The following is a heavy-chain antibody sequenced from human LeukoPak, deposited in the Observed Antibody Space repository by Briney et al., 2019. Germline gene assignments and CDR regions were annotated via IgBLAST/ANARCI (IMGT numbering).Heavy chain of an antibody. CDR2: ISWNSGSI. CDR3: AKAEYAFDI. Sequence: GGSLRLSCAASGFTFDDYAMHWVRQAPGKGLEWVSGISWNSGSIGYADSVKGRFTISRDNAKNSLYLQMNSLRAEDTALYYCAKAEYAFDIWGRGTMVTVSS. V-gene: IGHV3-9*01. J-gene: IGHJ3*02. CDR1: GFTFDDYA.